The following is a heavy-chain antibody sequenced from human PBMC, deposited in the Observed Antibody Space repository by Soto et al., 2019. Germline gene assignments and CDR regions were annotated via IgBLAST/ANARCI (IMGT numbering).Heavy chain of an antibody. CDR2: ISYDGSNK. Sequence: GGSLRLSCAASGFTFSSYAMHWVRQAPGKGLEWVAVISYDGSNKYYADSVKGRFTISRDNSKNTLYLQMNSLRAEDTAVYYCARARAVAGHFDYWGQGTLVTVSS. J-gene: IGHJ4*02. CDR3: ARARAVAGHFDY. V-gene: IGHV3-30-3*01. CDR1: GFTFSSYA. D-gene: IGHD6-19*01.